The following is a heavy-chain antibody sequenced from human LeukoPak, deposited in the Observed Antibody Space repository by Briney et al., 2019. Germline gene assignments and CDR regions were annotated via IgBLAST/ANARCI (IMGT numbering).Heavy chain of an antibody. CDR2: ISAYNGNT. CDR3: ARPALGSSGWPDYFDY. CDR1: GYTFTSYG. V-gene: IGHV1-18*01. J-gene: IGHJ4*02. Sequence: ASVKVSCQASGYTFTSYGISWVRQAPGQGLEWMGWISAYNGNTNYAQKLQGRVTMTTDTSTSTAYMELRSLRSDDTAVYYCARPALGSSGWPDYFDYWVQGTLVTVSS. D-gene: IGHD6-19*01.